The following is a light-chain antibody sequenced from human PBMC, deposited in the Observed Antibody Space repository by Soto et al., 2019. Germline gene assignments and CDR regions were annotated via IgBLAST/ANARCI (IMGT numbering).Light chain of an antibody. Sequence: QPVLTQPPSVSRAPGQRVTISCTGSSSNIGAGYDVHWYQQLPGTAPKLLIYGNSNRPSGVPDRFSGSKSGTSASLAITGLQAEDEADYYCQSYDSSLSGYVFGTGTKLTVL. CDR2: GNS. V-gene: IGLV1-40*01. CDR1: SSNIGAGYD. J-gene: IGLJ1*01. CDR3: QSYDSSLSGYV.